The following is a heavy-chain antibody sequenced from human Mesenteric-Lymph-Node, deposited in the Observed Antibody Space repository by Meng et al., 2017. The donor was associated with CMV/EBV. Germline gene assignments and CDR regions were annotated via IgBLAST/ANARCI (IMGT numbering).Heavy chain of an antibody. CDR2: ISGIGGST. J-gene: IGHJ4*01. V-gene: IGHV3-23*01. CDR3: ARVYCSSTSCYRYFDY. D-gene: IGHD2-2*02. CDR1: GFTFSSYA. Sequence: GESLKISCAASGFTFSSYAMTWVRQAPGKGLEWVSSISGIGGSTYYADSVKGRFTISRDNSKNTLYLQMNSLRAEDTAVYYCARVYCSSTSCYRYFDYWGQGTLVTVSS.